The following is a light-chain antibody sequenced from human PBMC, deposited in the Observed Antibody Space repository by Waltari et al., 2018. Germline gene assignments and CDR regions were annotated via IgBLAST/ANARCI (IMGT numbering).Light chain of an antibody. J-gene: IGLJ3*02. V-gene: IGLV1-44*01. Sequence: QSVVTRPPSASGTPGQRVILSCSGRSSKIGSNTVHWFQQLPGTAPKLLIFFNNQRPSGVPDRFSGSKSGTSASLAISGLRSEDEAHYYCAVWDDSLNGWVFGGGTKLTVL. CDR2: FNN. CDR1: SSKIGSNT. CDR3: AVWDDSLNGWV.